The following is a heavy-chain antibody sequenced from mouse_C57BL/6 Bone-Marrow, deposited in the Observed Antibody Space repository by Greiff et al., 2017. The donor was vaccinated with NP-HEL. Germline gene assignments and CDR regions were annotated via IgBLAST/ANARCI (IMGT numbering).Heavy chain of an antibody. V-gene: IGHV1-19*01. J-gene: IGHJ4*01. CDR2: INPYNGGT. D-gene: IGHD1-1*01. CDR1: GYTFTDYY. CDR3: ARRYYGSRGAMDY. Sequence: EVKLMESGPVLVKPGASVKMSCKASGYTFTDYYMNWVKQSHGKSLEWIGVINPYNGGTSYNQKFKGKATLTVDKSSSTAYMELNSLTSEDSAVYYCARRYYGSRGAMDYWGQGTSVTVSS.